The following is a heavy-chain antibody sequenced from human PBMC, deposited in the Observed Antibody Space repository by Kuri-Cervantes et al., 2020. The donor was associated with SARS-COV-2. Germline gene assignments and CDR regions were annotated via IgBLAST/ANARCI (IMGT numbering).Heavy chain of an antibody. Sequence: SETLSLTCAVYGGSFSGYYWSWIRQPPGKGLEWIGEINHSGSTNYNPSLKSRVTISVDTSKNQFSLKLSSVTAADTAVYYCARHLYSSSWYKRYGWFDPWGQGTLVTVSS. CDR3: ARHLYSSSWYKRYGWFDP. CDR1: GGSFSGYY. CDR2: INHSGST. V-gene: IGHV4-34*01. J-gene: IGHJ5*02. D-gene: IGHD6-13*01.